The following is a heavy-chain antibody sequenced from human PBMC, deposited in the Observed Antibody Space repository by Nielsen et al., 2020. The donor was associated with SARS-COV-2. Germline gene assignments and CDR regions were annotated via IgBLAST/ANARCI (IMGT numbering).Heavy chain of an antibody. Sequence: SETLSLTCTVSGGSVSSDSYYWSWIRQPPGKGLEWIGNIYYSGSTNYNPSLKSRLTISVDTSKNQFSLKLSSVTAADTAVYYCASGGVVLMVHNYYYYGMDVWGQGTTVTVSS. D-gene: IGHD2-8*01. J-gene: IGHJ6*02. CDR1: GGSVSSDSYY. V-gene: IGHV4-61*01. CDR3: ASGGVVLMVHNYYYYGMDV. CDR2: IYYSGST.